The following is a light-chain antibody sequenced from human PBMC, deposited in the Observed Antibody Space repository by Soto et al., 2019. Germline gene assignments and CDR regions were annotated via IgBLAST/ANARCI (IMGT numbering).Light chain of an antibody. V-gene: IGKV3-20*01. CDR3: QQYGSSPIT. Sequence: EIVLTQSPGTLSLSPGERATLSCSASQSVSSSYLAWYQQRPGQAPRLLIYVASNRATGTPDRFSGSGSGTDFTLTISRLEPEDFAVYYCQQYGSSPITFGQGTRLEIK. J-gene: IGKJ5*01. CDR2: VAS. CDR1: QSVSSSY.